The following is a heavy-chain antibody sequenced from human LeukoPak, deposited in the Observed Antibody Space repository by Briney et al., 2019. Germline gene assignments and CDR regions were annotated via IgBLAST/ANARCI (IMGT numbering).Heavy chain of an antibody. D-gene: IGHD4-23*01. CDR1: GGTFSSYA. Sequence: GASVKVSCKASGGTFSSYAISWVRQAPGQGLEWMGGIIPIFGTANYAQKFQGRVTITTDESTSTAYMELSSLRSEDTAVYYCARAGEYGGNSDGDAYYYYYMDVWGKGTTLTVSS. CDR2: IIPIFGTA. CDR3: ARAGEYGGNSDGDAYYYYYMDV. J-gene: IGHJ6*03. V-gene: IGHV1-69*05.